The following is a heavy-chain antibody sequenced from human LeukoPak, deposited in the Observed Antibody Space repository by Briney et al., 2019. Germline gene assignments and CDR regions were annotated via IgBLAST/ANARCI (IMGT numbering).Heavy chain of an antibody. CDR3: ATGMYYYDSSGYLLLDYFDY. V-gene: IGHV1-18*01. D-gene: IGHD3-22*01. CDR1: GYTFTSYG. Sequence: ASVKVSCKASGYTFTSYGISWVRQAPGQGLEWMGWISAYNGNTNYAQKLQGRVTMTTDTSTSTAYMELRSLRSDDTAVYYCATGMYYYDSSGYLLLDYFDYWGQGTLVTVSS. J-gene: IGHJ4*02. CDR2: ISAYNGNT.